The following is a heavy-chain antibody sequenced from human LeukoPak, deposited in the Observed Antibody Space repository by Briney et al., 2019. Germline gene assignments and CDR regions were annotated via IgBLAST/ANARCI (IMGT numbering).Heavy chain of an antibody. CDR2: INSDGSST. J-gene: IGHJ4*02. CDR3: ARDPPYGGNSEEADY. CDR1: GFTFSSYW. Sequence: GGSLRLSCAASGFTFSSYWMHWVRQAPGKGLVWVSRINSDGSSTSYADSVKGRFTISRDNAKNTLYLQMNSLRAEDTAVYYRARDPPYGGNSEEADYWGQGTLVTVSS. D-gene: IGHD4-23*01. V-gene: IGHV3-74*01.